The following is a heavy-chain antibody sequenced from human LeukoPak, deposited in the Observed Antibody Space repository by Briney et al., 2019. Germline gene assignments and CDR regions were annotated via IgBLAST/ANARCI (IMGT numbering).Heavy chain of an antibody. J-gene: IGHJ4*02. D-gene: IGHD4/OR15-4a*01. CDR1: GGSFSGYY. CDR3: ARAYGGNPPAGY. V-gene: IGHV4-34*01. Sequence: SETLSLTCAVYGGSFSGYYWRWIRQPPGKGREWIGEINHSGSTNYNPSLKSRVTISVDTSKNQFSLKLSSVTAADTAVYYCARAYGGNPPAGYWGQGTLVTVSS. CDR2: INHSGST.